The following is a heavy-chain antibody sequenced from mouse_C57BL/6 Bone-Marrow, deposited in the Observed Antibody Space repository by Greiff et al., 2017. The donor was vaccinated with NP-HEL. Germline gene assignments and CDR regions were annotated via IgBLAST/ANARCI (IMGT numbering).Heavy chain of an antibody. Sequence: VQLQQPGAELVMPGASVKLSCKASGYTFTSYWMHWVKQRPGQGLEWIGEIDPSDSYTNYNQKFKGKSTLTVDKSSSTAYMQISSLTSEDSAVYYCARLELYYSNYAFSCWGQGTLVTVSA. D-gene: IGHD2-5*01. J-gene: IGHJ3*01. CDR2: IDPSDSYT. CDR1: GYTFTSYW. CDR3: ARLELYYSNYAFSC. V-gene: IGHV1-69*01.